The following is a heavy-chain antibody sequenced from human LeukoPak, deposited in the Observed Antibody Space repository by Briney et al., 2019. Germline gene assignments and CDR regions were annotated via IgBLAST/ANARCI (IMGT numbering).Heavy chain of an antibody. CDR3: ARSSGYSSSGGLNWFDT. Sequence: SETLSLTCAVSGGSISSGDYSWSWIRQPPGKGLEWIGYIFQSGSTYYNPSLKSRVTISVDTSKNQFSLKLSSVTAADTAVYYCARSSGYSSSGGLNWFDTWGQGTLVTVSS. CDR1: GGSISSGDYS. J-gene: IGHJ5*02. CDR2: IFQSGST. V-gene: IGHV4-30-2*01. D-gene: IGHD6-13*01.